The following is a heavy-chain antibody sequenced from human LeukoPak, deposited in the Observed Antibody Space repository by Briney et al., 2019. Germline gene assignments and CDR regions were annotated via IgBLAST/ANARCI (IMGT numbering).Heavy chain of an antibody. CDR1: GFTFSRYS. V-gene: IGHV3-48*01. CDR2: ISSSRSTT. J-gene: IGHJ4*02. Sequence: GGSLRLSCAASGFTFSRYSMTWVRQAPGKGLEWISFISSSRSTTYYADSVKGRCTISRDNGKNPMYLQMNSLRAEDTAVYYCAREYYYGSGRYPYYFDYWGQGTLVTVSS. CDR3: AREYYYGSGRYPYYFDY. D-gene: IGHD3-10*01.